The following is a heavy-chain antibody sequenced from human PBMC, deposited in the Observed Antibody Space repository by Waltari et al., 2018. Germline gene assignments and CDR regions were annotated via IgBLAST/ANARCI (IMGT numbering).Heavy chain of an antibody. J-gene: IGHJ3*02. V-gene: IGHV4-30-2*01. CDR3: ARERYCSGGSCYPYDAFDI. CDR1: GGSISSGGYY. CDR2: IYHSGST. Sequence: QVQLQQWGAGLLKPSETLSLTCTVSGGSISSGGYYWSWIRQHPGKGLEWIGYIYHSGSTYYNPSLKSRVTISVDRSKNQFSLKLSSVTAADTAVYYCARERYCSGGSCYPYDAFDIWGQGTMVTVSS. D-gene: IGHD2-15*01.